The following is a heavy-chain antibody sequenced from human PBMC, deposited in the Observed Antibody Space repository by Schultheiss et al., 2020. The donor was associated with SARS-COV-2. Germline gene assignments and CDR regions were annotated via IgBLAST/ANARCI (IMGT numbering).Heavy chain of an antibody. CDR2: ISYDGSNK. CDR3: AKGHRTEEDY. V-gene: IGHV3-30*04. Sequence: GGSLRLSCAASKFTFSSYAMSWVRQAPGKGLEWVAVISYDGSNKYYADSVKGRFTISRDNAKNSLYLQMNSLRAEDTAVYYCAKGHRTEEDYWGQGTLVTVSS. J-gene: IGHJ4*02. CDR1: KFTFSSYA.